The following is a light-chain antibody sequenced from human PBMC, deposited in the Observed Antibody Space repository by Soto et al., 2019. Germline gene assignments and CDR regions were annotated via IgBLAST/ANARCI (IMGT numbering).Light chain of an antibody. V-gene: IGKV3-11*01. Sequence: EIVLTQPPATLSLSPGERANLSCRASQSVSFYLGWYQQKPGQAPRLLIYDTSNRATGVPARFSGSGSGTDFNLIISSLGPEDFAVYHCQQRRDWPWTFGQGTKVDIK. CDR3: QQRRDWPWT. CDR1: QSVSFY. CDR2: DTS. J-gene: IGKJ1*01.